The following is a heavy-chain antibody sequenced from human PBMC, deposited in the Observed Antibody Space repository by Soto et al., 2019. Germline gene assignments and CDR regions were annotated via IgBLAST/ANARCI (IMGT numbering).Heavy chain of an antibody. CDR2: ITNGAGGRT. CDR3: AKCRGGDYREYCFDC. Sequence: GGSLRLSCAASGFTFSGYAMSWVRQAPGKGLEWVSTITNGAGGRTYYADSVKGRFTISRDNSMNTLYLQLNTLRAEDTAVYYCAKCRGGDYREYCFDCWGMGTLVTVAS. J-gene: IGHJ4*02. V-gene: IGHV3-23*01. CDR1: GFTFSGYA. D-gene: IGHD3-10*01.